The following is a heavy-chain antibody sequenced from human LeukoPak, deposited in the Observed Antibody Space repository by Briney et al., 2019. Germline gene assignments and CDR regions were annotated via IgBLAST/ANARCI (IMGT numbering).Heavy chain of an antibody. D-gene: IGHD2-15*01. CDR1: GFTFSSYA. Sequence: GGSLRLTCAASGFTFSSYAMSWVRQAPVKGLEWISAINHSGDTIYYADSVKGRFTISRANSQTSLYLKMISLRAEDTAVYYCAKDVGGHSFDIWGQGTMVTVSS. V-gene: IGHV3-23*01. J-gene: IGHJ3*02. CDR2: INHSGDTI. CDR3: AKDVGGHSFDI.